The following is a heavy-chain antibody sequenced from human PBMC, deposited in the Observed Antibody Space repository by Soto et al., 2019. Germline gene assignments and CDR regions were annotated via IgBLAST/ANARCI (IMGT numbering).Heavy chain of an antibody. CDR1: GDSVSSKSAA. J-gene: IGHJ4*02. V-gene: IGHV6-1*01. D-gene: IGHD1-1*01. Sequence: PSQTLSLTCAISGDSVSSKSAAWNWIRQSPSRGLEWLGRTYYRSKWYNEYAVAVKGRITVNPDTSKNQFSLQLSSVTPEDTAVYYCARTTSVFDYWGQGTQVTVSS. CDR2: TYYRSKWYN. CDR3: ARTTSVFDY.